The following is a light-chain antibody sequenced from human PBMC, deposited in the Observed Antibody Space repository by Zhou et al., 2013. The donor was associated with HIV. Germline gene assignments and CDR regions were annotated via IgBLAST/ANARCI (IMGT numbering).Light chain of an antibody. CDR1: QSIDTY. V-gene: IGKV3-15*01. CDR3: QQYNRWPPLT. Sequence: EVLMTQSPVTLSVSPGARATLSCRASQSIDTYLAWYQQRPGQPPRLLIYDASTRATGVPVRFSGSGSGTEFTLSIANLQSEDVAVYYCQQYNRWPPLTFGGGTQ. CDR2: DAS. J-gene: IGKJ4*01.